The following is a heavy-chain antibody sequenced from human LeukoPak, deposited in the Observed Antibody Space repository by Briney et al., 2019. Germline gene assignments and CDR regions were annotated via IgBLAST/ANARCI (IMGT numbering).Heavy chain of an antibody. CDR2: TSGTTGDT. Sequence: PGGSLRLSCAASGLTFSTSPMNWVRQAPGKGLEWVSTSGTTGDTYYADSVKGRFTISRDNSKNKLYLQMTSLRAEDTALYYCATKTPGNYPYDYWGQGTLVIVS. J-gene: IGHJ4*02. D-gene: IGHD3-22*01. CDR3: ATKTPGNYPYDY. V-gene: IGHV3-23*01. CDR1: GLTFSTSP.